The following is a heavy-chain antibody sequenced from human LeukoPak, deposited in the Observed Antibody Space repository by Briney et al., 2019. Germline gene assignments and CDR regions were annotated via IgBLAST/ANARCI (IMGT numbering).Heavy chain of an antibody. J-gene: IGHJ6*03. V-gene: IGHV1-46*01. CDR1: GYTFTSYY. CDR3: ARNADTYYYYYYMDV. CDR2: INPSGGST. Sequence: GASVKVSCKASGYTFTSYYMHWVRQAPGQGLEWMGIINPSGGSTSYAQKFQGRATMTRDMSTSTVYMELSSLRSEDTAVYYCARNADTYYYYYYMDVWGKGTTVTVSS. D-gene: IGHD3-16*01.